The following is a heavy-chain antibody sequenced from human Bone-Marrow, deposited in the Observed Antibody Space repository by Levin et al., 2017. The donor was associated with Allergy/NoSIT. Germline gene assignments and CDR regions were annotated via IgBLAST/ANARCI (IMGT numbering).Heavy chain of an antibody. Sequence: ASVKVSCKASGYTFTSYAMHWVRQAPGQRLEWMGWINAGNGNTKYSQKFQGRVTITRDTSASTAYMELSSLRSEDTAVYYCARDTRGSGSSIRSYYFDYWGQGTLVTVSS. CDR1: GYTFTSYA. V-gene: IGHV1-3*01. CDR3: ARDTRGSGSSIRSYYFDY. CDR2: INAGNGNT. D-gene: IGHD3-10*01. J-gene: IGHJ4*02.